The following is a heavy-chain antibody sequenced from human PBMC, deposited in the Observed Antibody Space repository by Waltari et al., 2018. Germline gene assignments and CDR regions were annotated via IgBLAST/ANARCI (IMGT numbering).Heavy chain of an antibody. Sequence: QVQLVQSGAEVKKPGASVKVSCKVSGYPLTDLSMHWVRQAPGKGLEWMGGFDPEDGETIYAQKFQGRVTMTEDTSTDTAYMELSSLRSEDTAVYYCATGPRGLQQLGYWGQGTLVTVSS. V-gene: IGHV1-24*01. J-gene: IGHJ4*02. CDR1: GYPLTDLS. CDR3: ATGPRGLQQLGY. D-gene: IGHD6-13*01. CDR2: FDPEDGET.